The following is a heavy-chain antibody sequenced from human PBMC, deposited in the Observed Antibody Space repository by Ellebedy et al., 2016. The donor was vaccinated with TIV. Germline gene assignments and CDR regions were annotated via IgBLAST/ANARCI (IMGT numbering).Heavy chain of an antibody. CDR2: IDPSDSYT. V-gene: IGHV5-10-1*01. Sequence: GESLKISCNGSGYSFTSYWISWVRQMPGKGLEWMGRIDPSDSYTNYSPSFQGHVTISADKSISTAYLQWSSLKASDTAMYYCARLEMATIESFDPWGQGTLVTVSS. CDR1: GYSFTSYW. D-gene: IGHD5-24*01. J-gene: IGHJ5*02. CDR3: ARLEMATIESFDP.